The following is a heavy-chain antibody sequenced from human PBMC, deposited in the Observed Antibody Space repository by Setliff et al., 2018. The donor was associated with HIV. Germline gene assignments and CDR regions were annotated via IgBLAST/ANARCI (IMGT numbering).Heavy chain of an antibody. D-gene: IGHD3-22*01. CDR3: ARDPYDTSGYSNYYFDL. V-gene: IGHV4-30-4*08. CDR2: ICYSGST. Sequence: TSETLSLTCTVSGASISSGDYYWTWIRQPPGKGLEWIGYICYSGSTYYNPSLKSRVTISVDTSKNQFSVKLNSVTAADTAVYYCARDPYDTSGYSNYYFDLWGRGTLVTVSS. J-gene: IGHJ2*01. CDR1: GASISSGDYY.